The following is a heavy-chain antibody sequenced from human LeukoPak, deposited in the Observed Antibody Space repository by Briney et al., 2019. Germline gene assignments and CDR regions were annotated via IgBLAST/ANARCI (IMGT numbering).Heavy chain of an antibody. CDR3: AKFGGYSGYDSGYYYYYYMDV. V-gene: IGHV3-33*06. CDR2: IWYDGSNK. D-gene: IGHD5-12*01. J-gene: IGHJ6*03. Sequence: GRSLRLSCAASGFTFSSYGMHWVRQAPGKGLEWVAVIWYDGSNKYYADSVKGRFTISRDNSKNTLYLQMNSLRAEDTAVYYCAKFGGYSGYDSGYYYYYYMDVWGKGTTVTVSS. CDR1: GFTFSSYG.